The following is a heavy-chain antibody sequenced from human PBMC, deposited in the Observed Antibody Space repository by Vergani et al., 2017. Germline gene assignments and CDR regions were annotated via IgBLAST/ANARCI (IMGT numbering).Heavy chain of an antibody. Sequence: QVQLQESGPGLVKPSETLSLTCTVSGGSISSYYWSWIRQPQGKGLEWIGYIDYSGSTNYNPSLKSRVTISVDTSKNQFSLKLSSVTAADTAVYYCARAWKHSTRFDYWGQGSLVTVSS. CDR2: IDYSGST. CDR3: ARAWKHSTRFDY. D-gene: IGHD2-21*01. V-gene: IGHV4-59*01. CDR1: GGSISSYY. J-gene: IGHJ4*02.